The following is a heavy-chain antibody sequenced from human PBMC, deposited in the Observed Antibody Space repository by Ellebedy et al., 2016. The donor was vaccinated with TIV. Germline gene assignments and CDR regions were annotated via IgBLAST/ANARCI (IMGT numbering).Heavy chain of an antibody. V-gene: IGHV3-21*01. CDR3: ASYCSSTSCPTDYYYGLDV. CDR1: GFTFRIYS. CDR2: FSSNNGNI. J-gene: IGHJ6*02. D-gene: IGHD2-2*01. Sequence: PGGSLRLSCAASGFTFRIYSMSWVRQAPGKGLEWVSSFSSNNGNIYYADSVRGRFTISGDNAKNSLYLQMNSLRAEDTAVYYCASYCSSTSCPTDYYYGLDVWGQGTTVTVSS.